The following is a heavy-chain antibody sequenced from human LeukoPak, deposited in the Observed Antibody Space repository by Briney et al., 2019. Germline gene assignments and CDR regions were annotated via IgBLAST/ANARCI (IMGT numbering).Heavy chain of an antibody. CDR2: ISSSSSYI. V-gene: IGHV3-21*04. CDR3: AKEGVGYYGSSAYSLYYFDY. CDR1: GFTFSSYS. J-gene: IGHJ4*02. Sequence: GGSLRLSCAASGFTFSSYSMNWVRQAPGKGLEWVSSISSSSSYIYYADSVKGRFTISRDNSKNTLYLQMNSLRADDTAVYYCAKEGVGYYGSSAYSLYYFDYWGQGSLVTVSS. D-gene: IGHD3-22*01.